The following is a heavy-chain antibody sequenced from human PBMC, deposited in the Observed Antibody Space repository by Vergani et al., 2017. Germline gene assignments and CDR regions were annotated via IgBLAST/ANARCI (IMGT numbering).Heavy chain of an antibody. CDR2: IYYSGST. D-gene: IGHD3-22*01. J-gene: IGHJ3*02. Sequence: QVQLQESGPGLVKPSQTLSLTCTVSGGSISRGDYYWSWIRQPPGKGLEWIGYIYYSGSTYYNPSLKSRVTISVDTSKNQFSLKLSSVTAADTAVYYCARGGYYDSSGYYPDAFDIWGQGTMVTVSS. CDR1: GGSISRGDYY. CDR3: ARGGYYDSSGYYPDAFDI. V-gene: IGHV4-30-4*01.